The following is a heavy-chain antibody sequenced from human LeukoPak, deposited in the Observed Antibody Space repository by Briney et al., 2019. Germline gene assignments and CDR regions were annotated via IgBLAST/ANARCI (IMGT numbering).Heavy chain of an antibody. V-gene: IGHV4-61*02. CDR3: ARDTDWFDP. D-gene: IGHD2-8*02. J-gene: IGHJ5*02. Sequence: SETLSLTCTVSGGSISSGSYYWSWIRQPAGKGLEWIGRIYTSGSTNYNPSLKSRVTISVDTSKNRFSLKLSSVTAADTAVYYCARDTDWFDPWGQGTLVTVSS. CDR2: IYTSGST. CDR1: GGSISSGSYY.